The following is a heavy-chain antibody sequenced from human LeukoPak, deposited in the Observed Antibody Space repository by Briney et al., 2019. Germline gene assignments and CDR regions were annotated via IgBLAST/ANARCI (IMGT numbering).Heavy chain of an antibody. Sequence: SETLSLTCAVSGGSISSYYWSWIRQPAGKGLEWIGRIYTSGSTNYNPSLKSRVTMSVDTSKHQFSLKLSSVTAADTAVYYCARDRVVVVVAATGAFDIWGQGTMVTVSS. CDR3: ARDRVVVVVAATGAFDI. CDR2: IYTSGST. J-gene: IGHJ3*02. D-gene: IGHD2-15*01. CDR1: GGSISSYY. V-gene: IGHV4-4*07.